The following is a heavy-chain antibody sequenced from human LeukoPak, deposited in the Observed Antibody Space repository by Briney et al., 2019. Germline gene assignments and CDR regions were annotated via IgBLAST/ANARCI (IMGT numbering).Heavy chain of an antibody. CDR1: GFTLSIYW. V-gene: IGHV3-15*01. CDR2: IKPKTDGETT. Sequence: GGSLRLSCAASGFTLSIYWMTWVRQAPGKGLEWVGRIKPKTDGETTEYAAPVKDRFSISRDDSKSMMYLQMNSLKTEDTAVYYCITPLPYSAQGGQGTLVTVSS. CDR3: ITPLPYSAQ. J-gene: IGHJ4*02. D-gene: IGHD2-21*01.